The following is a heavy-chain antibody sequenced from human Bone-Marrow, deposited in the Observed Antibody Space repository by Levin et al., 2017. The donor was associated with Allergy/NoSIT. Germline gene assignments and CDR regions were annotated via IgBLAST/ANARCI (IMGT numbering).Heavy chain of an antibody. D-gene: IGHD6-13*01. CDR2: IKSKTDGGTI. CDR1: GFSFSNAW. V-gene: IGHV3-15*01. CDR3: TTYNSSWYYFDY. Sequence: LSLTCAASGFSFSNAWMSWARQAPGKGLEWVGRIKSKTDGGTIEYAAPVKGRFTISRDDSKNTLYLQMNSLKTEDTAVYYCTTYNSSWYYFDYWGPGTLVTVSS. J-gene: IGHJ4*02.